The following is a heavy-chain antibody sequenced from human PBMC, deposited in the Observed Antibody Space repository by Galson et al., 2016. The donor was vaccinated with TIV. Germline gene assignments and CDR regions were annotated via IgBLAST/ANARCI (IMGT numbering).Heavy chain of an antibody. CDR3: VRSYDFWTTYRGIADGAFDI. CDR2: ISNSGLTI. J-gene: IGHJ3*02. CDR1: GFTFSTYD. Sequence: SLRLSCAVSGFTFSTYDMNWVRQAPGKGLEWLSYISNSGLTIYYADSVKGRFTISRDNARNSLYLQMNSLRAEETAIYYCVRSYDFWTTYRGIADGAFDIWGQGTVVTVSS. V-gene: IGHV3-48*03. D-gene: IGHD3/OR15-3a*01.